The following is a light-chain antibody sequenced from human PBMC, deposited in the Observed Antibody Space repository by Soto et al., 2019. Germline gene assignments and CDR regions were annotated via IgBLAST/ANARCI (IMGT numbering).Light chain of an antibody. V-gene: IGLV2-14*03. CDR2: DVS. CDR1: SSDVGGYHY. Sequence: QSALTQPASVSGSPGQPITISCTGTSSDVGGYHYVSWYQQHPGKAPKLILYDVSSRPSGVSNRFSGSKSGNTASLTISGLQAEDEAEYYCCSYTRGSTSYVFGTGTKVTVL. J-gene: IGLJ1*01. CDR3: CSYTRGSTSYV.